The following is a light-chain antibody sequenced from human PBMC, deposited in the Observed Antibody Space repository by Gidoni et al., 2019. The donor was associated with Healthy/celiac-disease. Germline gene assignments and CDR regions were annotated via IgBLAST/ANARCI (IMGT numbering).Light chain of an antibody. CDR2: WAS. J-gene: IGKJ1*01. CDR3: QQYYSPTWT. V-gene: IGKV4-1*01. CDR1: QSVLYNSNKKKY. Sequence: DIVMTQSPDSLAVSLCERATINCKSSQSVLYNSNKKKYLAWYQQKPGQPPKLLIYWASTRESGVPDRFSGSGSGTDFTLTISSLQAEDVAVYYCQQYYSPTWTFGQGTKVEIK.